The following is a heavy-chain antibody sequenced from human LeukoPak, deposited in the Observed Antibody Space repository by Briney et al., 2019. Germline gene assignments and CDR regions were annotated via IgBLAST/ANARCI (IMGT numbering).Heavy chain of an antibody. CDR2: INNDCSST. CDR1: GFTFSISW. CDR3: AGAPSGPHY. V-gene: IGHV3-74*01. Sequence: SGGSLRLSCAASGFTFSISWMHWVRQAPGKGLVWVSRINNDCSSTTYADSVKGRFTISRDNAKNTLYLQMNSLRAEDTAVYYCAGAPSGPHYWGQGTLVTVSS. D-gene: IGHD2-8*02. J-gene: IGHJ4*02.